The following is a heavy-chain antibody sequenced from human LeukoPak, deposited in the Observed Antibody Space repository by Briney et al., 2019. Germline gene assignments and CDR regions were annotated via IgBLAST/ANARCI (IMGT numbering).Heavy chain of an antibody. J-gene: IGHJ6*02. CDR2: ISSRSEIK. Sequence: GGSLRLSCAASGFTFSSYTMNWVRQAPGKGLEWVSSISSRSEIKLYADSVRGRFTISRDNAKNSLYLQMNSLRAEDTAVYYCARRSGGKYYYYGMDVWGQGTTVTVSS. D-gene: IGHD2-15*01. CDR1: GFTFSSYT. CDR3: ARRSGGKYYYYGMDV. V-gene: IGHV3-21*04.